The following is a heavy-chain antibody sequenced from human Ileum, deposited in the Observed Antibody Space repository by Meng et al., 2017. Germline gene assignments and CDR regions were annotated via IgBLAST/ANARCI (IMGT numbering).Heavy chain of an antibody. CDR1: GTW. Sequence: LPESRPRQVKPSGTLSPTCAVCGTWWSWVRQPPGKGLEWIGEIFQSGRTNYNPSLKSRVTISIDKSKSQISLQLSAVTAADTAVYSCATSNDRDVYYLGYWGQGTLVTVSS. D-gene: IGHD3-22*01. CDR3: ATSNDRDVYYLGY. V-gene: IGHV4-4*02. J-gene: IGHJ4*02. CDR2: IFQSGRT.